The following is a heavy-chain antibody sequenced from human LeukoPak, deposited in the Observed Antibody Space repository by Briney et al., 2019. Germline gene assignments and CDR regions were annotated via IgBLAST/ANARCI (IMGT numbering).Heavy chain of an antibody. CDR3: SPRATQAQYSGSYYGIFDY. J-gene: IGHJ4*02. Sequence: ASVKVSCKASGYTFTGYYMHWVRQAPGQGLEWMGWINPNSGGTNYAQKFQGRVTMTRDTSISTAYMELSRLRSDDTAVYYCSPRATQAQYSGSYYGIFDYWGQGTLVTVSS. V-gene: IGHV1-2*02. D-gene: IGHD1-26*01. CDR1: GYTFTGYY. CDR2: INPNSGGT.